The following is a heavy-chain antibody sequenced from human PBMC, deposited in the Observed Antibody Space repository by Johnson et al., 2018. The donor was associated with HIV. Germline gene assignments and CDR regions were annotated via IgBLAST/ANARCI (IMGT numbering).Heavy chain of an antibody. CDR1: GFTFSRYG. J-gene: IGHJ3*02. V-gene: IGHV3-33*01. CDR3: ARLPSWRGAFDI. CDR2: IWYDGSNK. D-gene: IGHD3-10*01. Sequence: QMLLVESGGGLVQPGGSLRLSCAASGFTFSRYGMHWVRQAPGKGLEWVAVIWYDGSNKYYADSVKGRFTISRDNSKNTMYLQMNSLRAEDTAVYYCARLPSWRGAFDIWGQGTMVTVSS.